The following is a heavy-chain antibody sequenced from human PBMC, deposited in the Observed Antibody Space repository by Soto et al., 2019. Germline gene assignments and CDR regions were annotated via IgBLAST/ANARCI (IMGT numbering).Heavy chain of an antibody. CDR3: ARGGVSTRTFDY. D-gene: IGHD1-1*01. V-gene: IGHV5-51*01. Sequence: GETLKISCKGSGYNFAGYWIAWVRQMPGKGLELMGIIYPSDSDTRYRPSFQGQVTISADKSISSAYLQWSSLRASDTAMYYCARGGVSTRTFDYWGQGTPVVVSS. J-gene: IGHJ4*02. CDR1: GYNFAGYW. CDR2: IYPSDSDT.